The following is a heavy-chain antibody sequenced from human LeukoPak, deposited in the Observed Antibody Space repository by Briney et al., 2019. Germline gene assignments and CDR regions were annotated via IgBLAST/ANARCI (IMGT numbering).Heavy chain of an antibody. CDR1: GFTFSSYA. CDR3: AKNGGDIVVVPAAMSLDY. D-gene: IGHD2-2*01. J-gene: IGHJ4*02. V-gene: IGHV3-23*01. Sequence: GGSLRLSCAASGFTFSSYAMSWVRQAPGKGLEWVSAISGSGGSTYYADSVRGRFTISRDNSKNTLYLQMNSLRAEDTAVYYCAKNGGDIVVVPAAMSLDYWGQGTLVTVSS. CDR2: ISGSGGST.